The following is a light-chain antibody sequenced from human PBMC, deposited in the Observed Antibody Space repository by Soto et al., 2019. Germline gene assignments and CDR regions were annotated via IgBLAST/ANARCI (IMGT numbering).Light chain of an antibody. V-gene: IGKV3-20*01. J-gene: IGKJ2*01. CDR2: GAS. Sequence: EIVLTQSPGTLSLSPGERATLSCRASQSVSSSYLAWYQQKPGQAPRLLIYGASGRATGIPDRFSGSGSGTDFTLTISRLEPEDFAGYYCQQYGSSPRDTFGQGTKLEIK. CDR3: QQYGSSPRDT. CDR1: QSVSSSY.